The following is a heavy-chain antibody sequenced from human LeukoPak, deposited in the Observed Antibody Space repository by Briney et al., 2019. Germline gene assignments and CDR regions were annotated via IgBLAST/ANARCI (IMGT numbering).Heavy chain of an antibody. CDR3: ARDHVVVTAILSYYYYGMDV. D-gene: IGHD2-21*02. CDR1: GFTFSSYA. Sequence: PGGSLRLSCAASGFTFSSYAMHWVRQAPGKGLEWVAVTSYDGSNKYYADSVKGRFTISRDNSKNTLYLQMNSLRAEDTAVYYCARDHVVVTAILSYYYYGMDVWGQGTTVTVSS. CDR2: TSYDGSNK. J-gene: IGHJ6*02. V-gene: IGHV3-30*04.